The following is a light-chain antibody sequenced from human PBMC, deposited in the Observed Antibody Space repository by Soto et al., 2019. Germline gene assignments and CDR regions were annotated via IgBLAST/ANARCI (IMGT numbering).Light chain of an antibody. CDR2: EVS. V-gene: IGKV2-29*01. CDR1: QSLLHITGETF. CDR3: QQFSSYPLT. Sequence: VMTQTPLSLSVAPGQPASISCKSSQSLLHITGETFLFWYLQKPGQSPQLLIYEVSTRVSGVPDRFSGGGSGTDFTLTISRLEPEDFAVYYCQQFSSYPLTFGGGSKADI. J-gene: IGKJ4*01.